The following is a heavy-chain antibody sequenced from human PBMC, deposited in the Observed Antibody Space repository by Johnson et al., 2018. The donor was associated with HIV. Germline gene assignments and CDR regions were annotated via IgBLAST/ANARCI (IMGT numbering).Heavy chain of an antibody. D-gene: IGHD3-3*01. V-gene: IGHV3-13*01. CDR1: GFTFSSYD. Sequence: QLVESGGGLVQPGGSLRLSCASSGFTFSSYDMHWVRQATGTGLAWVSAIGTVSDTYYPGSVKGRFTISRDNSKNTLYLQMNSLRVEDTAVYYCARDALLRFLEWFIWGQGTMVTVSS. CDR2: IGTVSDT. CDR3: ARDALLRFLEWFI. J-gene: IGHJ3*02.